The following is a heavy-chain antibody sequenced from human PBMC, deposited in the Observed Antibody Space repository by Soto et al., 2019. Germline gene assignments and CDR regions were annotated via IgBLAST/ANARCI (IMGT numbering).Heavy chain of an antibody. J-gene: IGHJ5*02. CDR3: ATGTNGTTGWYHP. V-gene: IGHV1-2*02. Sequence: QEQLVQSGTEVKKPGASVTVSCKSSGYTFTDFYLHWLRQALGQGLEWVGWINPKTGDTKSSQKFQGRVTMSRETSVSTAYIDMTSLPSDDTAMYYCATGTNGTTGWYHPWGQGTRVTVSS. D-gene: IGHD1-1*01. CDR1: GYTFTDFY. CDR2: INPKTGDT.